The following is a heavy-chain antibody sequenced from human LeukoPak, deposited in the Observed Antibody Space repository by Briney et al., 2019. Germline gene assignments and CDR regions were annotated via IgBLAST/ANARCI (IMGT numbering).Heavy chain of an antibody. Sequence: GGSLRLSCAASGFTFSSYWMSWVRQAPGKGLEWVANIKQDGSEKYYVDSVKGRFTISRDNAKNSLYLQMNGLRAEDTAVYYCARVRGYSSSGFDYWGQGTLVTVSS. D-gene: IGHD6-13*01. CDR3: ARVRGYSSSGFDY. CDR2: IKQDGSEK. V-gene: IGHV3-7*01. J-gene: IGHJ4*02. CDR1: GFTFSSYW.